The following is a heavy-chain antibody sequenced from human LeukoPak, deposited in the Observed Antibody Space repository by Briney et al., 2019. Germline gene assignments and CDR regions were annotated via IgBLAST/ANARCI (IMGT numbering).Heavy chain of an antibody. D-gene: IGHD4/OR15-4a*01. Sequence: ASVKVSCKASGYTFTTYGITWVRQAPGQGLEWMGWITPNNGNINYAQKFQGRFTMTTDTSTTTAYMELRSLRSDDTAVYYCARRAGAYSHPYDYWGQGTLVTVSS. CDR1: GYTFTTYG. CDR2: ITPNNGNI. J-gene: IGHJ4*02. CDR3: ARRAGAYSHPYDY. V-gene: IGHV1-18*01.